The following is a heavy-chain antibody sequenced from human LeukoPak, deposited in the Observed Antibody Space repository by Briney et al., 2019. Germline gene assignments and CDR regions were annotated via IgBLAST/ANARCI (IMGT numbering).Heavy chain of an antibody. D-gene: IGHD2-15*01. CDR1: GFTFGDYA. J-gene: IGHJ4*02. CDR2: IRSKAYGGTT. Sequence: PGRSLRLSCTASGFTFGDYAMNWFRQAPGKGLEWVGFIRSKAYGGTTEYAASVKGRFTISRDDSKSIAYLQMNSLKTEDTAVYYCTRDLLCSGGSCYPGYWGQGTLVTVSS. CDR3: TRDLLCSGGSCYPGY. V-gene: IGHV3-49*03.